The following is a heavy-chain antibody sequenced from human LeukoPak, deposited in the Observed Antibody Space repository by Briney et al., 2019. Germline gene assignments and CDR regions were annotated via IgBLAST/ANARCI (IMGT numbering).Heavy chain of an antibody. CDR1: GFTFSSYA. CDR3: ARLDTAMATLDY. J-gene: IGHJ4*02. D-gene: IGHD5-18*01. CDR2: ISGSGGST. Sequence: GGSLRLSCAASGFTFSSYAMSWVRQAPGKGLEWVSAISGSGGSTYYADSVKGRFTISRDNSKNTLYLQMNSLRAEDTAVYYRARLDTAMATLDYWGQGTLVTVST. V-gene: IGHV3-23*01.